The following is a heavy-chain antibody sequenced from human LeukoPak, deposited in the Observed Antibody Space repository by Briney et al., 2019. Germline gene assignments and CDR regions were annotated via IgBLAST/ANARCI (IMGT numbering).Heavy chain of an antibody. D-gene: IGHD6-13*01. CDR3: AKEAHSSSWSEYFQH. Sequence: GGSLRLSCAASGFTFSSYGMHWVRQAPGKGLEWVAVISYDGNNKYYTDSVKGRFTISRDNSKNTLYLQMNSLRAEDTAVYYCAKEAHSSSWSEYFQHWGQGTLVTVSS. CDR2: ISYDGNNK. CDR1: GFTFSSYG. J-gene: IGHJ1*01. V-gene: IGHV3-30*18.